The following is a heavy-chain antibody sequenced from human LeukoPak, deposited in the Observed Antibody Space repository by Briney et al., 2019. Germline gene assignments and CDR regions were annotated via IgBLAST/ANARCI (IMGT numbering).Heavy chain of an antibody. Sequence: GGSLRLSCAASGFTFSSYAMSWVRQAPGKGLEWVSAISGSGGSTYYADSVKGRFTISRDNSKNTLYLQMNSLRAEDTAVYYCAKDRGIAVAENHFDYWGQGTLVTVSS. D-gene: IGHD6-19*01. CDR2: ISGSGGST. V-gene: IGHV3-23*01. J-gene: IGHJ4*02. CDR1: GFTFSSYA. CDR3: AKDRGIAVAENHFDY.